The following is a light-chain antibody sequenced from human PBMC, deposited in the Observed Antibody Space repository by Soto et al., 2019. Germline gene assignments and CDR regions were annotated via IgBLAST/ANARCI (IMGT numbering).Light chain of an antibody. Sequence: ETVMTQSPGTLSVSLGERATLSCRASQSVSIHLAWYQQKPGQAPRLLIYDASNRAAGIPARFSGSGSGTEFTLIISSLQSEDSAVYYCQQYNSWLWTFGQGTKVDI. J-gene: IGKJ1*01. V-gene: IGKV3D-15*01. CDR3: QQYNSWLWT. CDR1: QSVSIH. CDR2: DAS.